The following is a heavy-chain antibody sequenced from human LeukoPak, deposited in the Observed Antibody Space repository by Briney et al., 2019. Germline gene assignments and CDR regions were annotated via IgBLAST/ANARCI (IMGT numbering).Heavy chain of an antibody. CDR3: AKKSIVGLTGAFDI. CDR2: IHHSGST. D-gene: IGHD1-26*01. Sequence: PSETLSLTCAVSGGSISSSNWWRWVRQPPGKGLEWVGEIHHSGSTNYNPSLNSRVNISVDKSKNQFSLKLSSVTAADTAVYSCAKKSIVGLTGAFDIWGQGTMVTVSS. V-gene: IGHV4-4*02. J-gene: IGHJ3*02. CDR1: GGSISSSNW.